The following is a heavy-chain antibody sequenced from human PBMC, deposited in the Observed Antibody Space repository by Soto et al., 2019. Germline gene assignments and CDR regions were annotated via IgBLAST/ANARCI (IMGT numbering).Heavy chain of an antibody. CDR2: IYYSGST. CDR3: ARQSNRNYGLYYLNY. Sequence: SDTPSLISSLSPTADNTYHLSGEPQAPGKGLEWIGFIYYSGSTKYKPSLKSRVTISVDTSKHQFSLKVSSATAADTAVYYCARQSNRNYGLYYLNYWGLGALVTVS. V-gene: IGHV4-59*08. D-gene: IGHD4-4*01. CDR1: PTADNTYH. J-gene: IGHJ4*02.